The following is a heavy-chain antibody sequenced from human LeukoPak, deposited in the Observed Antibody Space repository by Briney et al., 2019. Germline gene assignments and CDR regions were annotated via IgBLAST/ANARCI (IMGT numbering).Heavy chain of an antibody. CDR3: ARSHYDILTGYSNGYFDY. CDR1: GGSISSYY. V-gene: IGHV4-59*01. D-gene: IGHD3-9*01. CDR2: IYYSGST. Sequence: SETLSLTCTVSGGSISSYYWSWIRQPPGKGLEWIGYIYYSGSTNYNPSLKSRVTISVDTSKNQFSLKLSSVTAADTAVYYCARSHYDILTGYSNGYFDYWGQGTLVTVSS. J-gene: IGHJ4*02.